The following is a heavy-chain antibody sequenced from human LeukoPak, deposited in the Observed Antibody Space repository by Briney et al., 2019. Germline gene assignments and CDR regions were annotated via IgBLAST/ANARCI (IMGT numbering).Heavy chain of an antibody. V-gene: IGHV1-24*01. Sequence: ASVKVSCKVSGCTLTELSMHWVRQAPGKGLEWMGGFDPEDGETIYAQKFQGRVTMTEDTSTDTAYMELSSLRSEDTAVYYCATGGHRGEPSSYYDILTGYYNDGGDFDYWGQGTLVTVSS. D-gene: IGHD3-9*01. CDR2: FDPEDGET. J-gene: IGHJ4*02. CDR3: ATGGHRGEPSSYYDILTGYYNDGGDFDY. CDR1: GCTLTELS.